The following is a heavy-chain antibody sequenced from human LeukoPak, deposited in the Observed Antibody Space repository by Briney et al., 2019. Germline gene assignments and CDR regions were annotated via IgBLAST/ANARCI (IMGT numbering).Heavy chain of an antibody. D-gene: IGHD6-13*01. CDR2: IYYSGST. CDR3: ARRAGYTSSWYEY. J-gene: IGHJ4*02. CDR1: SGSVNSGSYY. Sequence: SETLSLTCTVSSGSVNSGSYYWNWIRQPPGKGLEWIGYIYYSGSTNYNPSLKSRVTISVDTAKNQLSLKLSSVAAADTAVYYCARRAGYTSSWYEYWGQGTLVTVSS. V-gene: IGHV4-61*01.